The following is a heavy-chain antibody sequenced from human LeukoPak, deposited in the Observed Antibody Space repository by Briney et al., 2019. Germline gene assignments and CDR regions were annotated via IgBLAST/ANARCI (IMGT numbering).Heavy chain of an antibody. CDR3: ARGISTTGHDY. CDR1: GYSISSGYY. V-gene: IGHV4-38-2*01. J-gene: IGHJ4*02. CDR2: VFHTGSS. Sequence: PWETLSLTCAVSGYSISSGYYWGWLRQPPGKGPEWIGSVFHTGSSYYIPSLKSRVTISVDTSKNQFSLEVSSVTAADTAIYYCARGISTTGHDYWGPGTLVTVSS. D-gene: IGHD4-11*01.